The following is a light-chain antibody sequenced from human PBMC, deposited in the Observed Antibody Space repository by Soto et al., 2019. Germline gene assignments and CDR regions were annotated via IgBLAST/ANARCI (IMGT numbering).Light chain of an antibody. CDR3: QQLNTYPLT. CDR2: AAS. J-gene: IGKJ4*01. CDR1: QGISSY. V-gene: IGKV1-9*01. Sequence: DIQLTHSPSFLSASVGDRVTITCRASQGISSYLAWYQQKPGKAPKLLIYAASTLQGGVPSRFSGSESGTEFTLTISSLQPEDFATYYCQQLNTYPLTFGGGTKVDIK.